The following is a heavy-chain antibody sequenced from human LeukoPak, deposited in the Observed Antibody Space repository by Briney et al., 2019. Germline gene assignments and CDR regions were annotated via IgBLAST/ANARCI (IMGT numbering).Heavy chain of an antibody. CDR3: ARRRGEGDAAHDCSGGSCYSNYYYYMDV. J-gene: IGHJ6*03. Sequence: PSETLSLTCTVSGGSISSYYWSWIRQPPGKGLEWIGYIYYSGSTNYNPSLNSRVTISVDTSKNQFSLKLSSVTAADTAVYYCARRRGEGDAAHDCSGGSCYSNYYYYMDVWGKGTTVTVSS. CDR1: GGSISSYY. D-gene: IGHD2-15*01. V-gene: IGHV4-59*01. CDR2: IYYSGST.